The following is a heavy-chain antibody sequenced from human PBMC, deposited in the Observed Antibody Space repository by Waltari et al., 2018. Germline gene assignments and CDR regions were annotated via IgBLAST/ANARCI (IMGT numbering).Heavy chain of an antibody. D-gene: IGHD4-17*01. Sequence: QVQLQESGPGLVKPSETLSLTCTVSGGSLRSCYWSWIRQPPGKGLEWIGYIYYSGSTNYNPSLKSRVTISVDTSKNQFSLKLSSVTAADTAVYYCARDGLDGDYGMDYWGQGTLVTVSS. CDR1: GGSLRSCY. J-gene: IGHJ4*02. V-gene: IGHV4-59*01. CDR3: ARDGLDGDYGMDY. CDR2: IYYSGST.